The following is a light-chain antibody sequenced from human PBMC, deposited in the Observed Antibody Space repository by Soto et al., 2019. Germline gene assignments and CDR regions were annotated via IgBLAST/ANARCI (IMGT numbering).Light chain of an antibody. V-gene: IGLV3-21*04. CDR2: YDS. Sequence: SFELTQPPSVSVAPGKTARITCGGNNIGTKSVHWYQQPPGQAPLVVIYYDSDRPSGIPERFSGSNSGNTATLTISRVEAGDEADYYCHVCDANSAQAVFGGGTKLTVL. CDR3: HVCDANSAQAV. J-gene: IGLJ2*01. CDR1: NIGTKS.